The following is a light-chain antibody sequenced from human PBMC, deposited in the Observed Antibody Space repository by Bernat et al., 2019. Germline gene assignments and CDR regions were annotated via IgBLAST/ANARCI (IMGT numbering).Light chain of an antibody. V-gene: IGKV1-39*01. J-gene: IGKJ4*01. Sequence: DIQMTQSPSSLSASVGDRVTITCRASQSISNYLNWYQQKPGKAPKVLIHAASSLQSGVPSRFSGSGSGTDYTLTISSLQPEDFATYYCQQIYSTPPTFGGWTNVELK. CDR1: QSISNY. CDR3: QQIYSTPPT. CDR2: AAS.